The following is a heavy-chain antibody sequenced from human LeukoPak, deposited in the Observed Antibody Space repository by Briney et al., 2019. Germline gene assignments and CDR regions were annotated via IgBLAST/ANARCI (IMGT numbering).Heavy chain of an antibody. CDR2: IYYSGST. Sequence: SETLSLTCTVSGASISSNSYYWGWLRQPPGKGLEWIASIYYSGSTYYKPSLKSRVTISVHTSKNQFSLRLSSVTAADTAVYYCARHRGFYDILTGYYPYYFDYWGQGTLVTVSS. CDR1: GASISSNSYY. D-gene: IGHD3-9*01. J-gene: IGHJ4*02. CDR3: ARHRGFYDILTGYYPYYFDY. V-gene: IGHV4-39*01.